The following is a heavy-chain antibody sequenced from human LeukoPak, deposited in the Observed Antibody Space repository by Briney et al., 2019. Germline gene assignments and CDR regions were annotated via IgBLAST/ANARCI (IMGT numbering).Heavy chain of an antibody. D-gene: IGHD6-19*01. CDR3: ARGYGWYSYYFDY. CDR1: GFTFSSYA. V-gene: IGHV3-53*01. Sequence: PGGSLRLSCAASGFTFSSYAMSWVRQAPGKGLEWVSVIYSGGSTYYADSVKGRFTISRDNSKNTLYLQMNSLRAEDTAVYYCARGYGWYSYYFDYWGQGTLVTVSS. J-gene: IGHJ4*02. CDR2: IYSGGST.